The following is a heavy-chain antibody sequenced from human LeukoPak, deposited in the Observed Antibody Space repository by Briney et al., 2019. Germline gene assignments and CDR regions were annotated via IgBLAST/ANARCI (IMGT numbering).Heavy chain of an antibody. Sequence: PGGSLRLSCATSGFTFSNYWMHWVRQAPGKGLVWVSRINSDGSSTGYADSVKGRFTISRDNAKNTLYLQMNGLRADDTALYYCTREWSASSDYWGQGTLVTVPS. V-gene: IGHV3-74*01. D-gene: IGHD1-26*01. CDR1: GFTFSNYW. CDR2: INSDGSST. J-gene: IGHJ4*02. CDR3: TREWSASSDY.